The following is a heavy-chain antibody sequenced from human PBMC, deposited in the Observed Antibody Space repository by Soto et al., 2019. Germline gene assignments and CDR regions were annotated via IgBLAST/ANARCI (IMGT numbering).Heavy chain of an antibody. Sequence: PGGSLRLSCAASGFTFSSFDMHGVRQAPGKGLEWVSAIGAIGDTYYTGSVKGRFAISRENAQNSLYLQMNSLTAGDTAVYYCARGTLVRGAYFYGMDVWGQGTTVTVSS. V-gene: IGHV3-13*01. CDR3: ARGTLVRGAYFYGMDV. J-gene: IGHJ6*02. CDR2: IGAIGDT. CDR1: GFTFSSFD. D-gene: IGHD6-6*01.